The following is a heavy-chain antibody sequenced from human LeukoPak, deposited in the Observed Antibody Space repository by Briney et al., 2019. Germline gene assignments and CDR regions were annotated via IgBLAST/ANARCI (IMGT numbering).Heavy chain of an antibody. CDR1: GYTFTSYG. CDR3: ARASGRVAVLYYYYGMDV. Sequence: ASVKVSCKASGYTFTSYGISWVRQAPGQGLEWMGWISAYNGNTNYAQKLQGRVTMTTDTSTSTAYMELRSLRSDDTAVYYCARASGRVAVLYYYYGMDVWGQGTTVTVSS. D-gene: IGHD6-19*01. V-gene: IGHV1-18*01. CDR2: ISAYNGNT. J-gene: IGHJ6*02.